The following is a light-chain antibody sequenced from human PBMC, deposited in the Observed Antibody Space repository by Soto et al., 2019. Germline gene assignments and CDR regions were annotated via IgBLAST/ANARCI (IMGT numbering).Light chain of an antibody. V-gene: IGKV3-11*01. CDR3: QQRADWWT. Sequence: EIVLTQSTGTLSLPPGERATLSCRASQSVSSYLAWYQQNPGEAPRLLIYDASNGATGIPARFSGSGSGTDFTLTISSLEPEDAAVYYCQQRADWWTFGQGTKVDIK. J-gene: IGKJ1*01. CDR1: QSVSSY. CDR2: DAS.